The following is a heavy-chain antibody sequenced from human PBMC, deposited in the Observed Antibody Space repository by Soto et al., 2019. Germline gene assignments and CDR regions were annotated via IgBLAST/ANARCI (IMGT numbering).Heavy chain of an antibody. Sequence: EVQLLESGGGLVQPGGSLRLSCVASGFTFSSYAMSWVRQAPGKGLEWVSAISGSGGSTWYADSVKGRFTISRDNFRNTRDLQMNSLRAEDTAVYYCAKEQRVWDTAMSFDPWGQGTLVTVSS. J-gene: IGHJ5*02. CDR2: ISGSGGST. D-gene: IGHD5-18*01. V-gene: IGHV3-23*01. CDR1: GFTFSSYA. CDR3: AKEQRVWDTAMSFDP.